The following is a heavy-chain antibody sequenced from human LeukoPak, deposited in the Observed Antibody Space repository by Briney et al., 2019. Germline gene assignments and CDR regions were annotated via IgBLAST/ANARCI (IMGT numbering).Heavy chain of an antibody. D-gene: IGHD6-6*01. CDR3: AGEIAARPSLAFDI. CDR1: GYSISSGYY. V-gene: IGHV4-38-2*02. J-gene: IGHJ3*02. CDR2: IYHSGST. Sequence: SETLSLTCTVSGYSISSGYYWGWIRQPPGKGLEWIGSIYHSGSTYYNPSLKSRVTISVDTSKNQFSLKLSSVTAADTAVYYCAGEIAARPSLAFDIWGQGTMVTVSS.